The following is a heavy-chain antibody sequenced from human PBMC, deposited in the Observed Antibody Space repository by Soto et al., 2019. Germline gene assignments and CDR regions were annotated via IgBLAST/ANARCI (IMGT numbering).Heavy chain of an antibody. D-gene: IGHD3-22*01. CDR3: AESNYYDSSGYGMDV. CDR2: ISSSGSTI. Sequence: GSLRLSCAASGFTFSSYEMNWVRQAPGKGLEWVSYISSSGSTIYYADSVKGRFTISRDNAKNSLYLQMNSLRAEDTAAYYCAESNYYDSSGYGMDVWGQGTTVTVS. J-gene: IGHJ6*02. V-gene: IGHV3-48*03. CDR1: GFTFSSYE.